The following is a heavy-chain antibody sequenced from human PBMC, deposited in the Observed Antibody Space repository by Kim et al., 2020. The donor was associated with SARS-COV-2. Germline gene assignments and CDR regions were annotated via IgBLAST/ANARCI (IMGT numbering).Heavy chain of an antibody. CDR3: TREIYRGTFDI. D-gene: IGHD2-2*02. CDR1: GFTLGDHA. Sequence: GGSLRLSCRGSGFTLGDHAMGWFRQGPGKGLEWVGFIRSYAYGGAADYAASVEGRFTIARDDSKNFAYLEMNSLKTEDTAVYYCTREIYRGTFDIWGQGTTVTFS. J-gene: IGHJ3*02. CDR2: IRSYAYGGAA. V-gene: IGHV3-49*03.